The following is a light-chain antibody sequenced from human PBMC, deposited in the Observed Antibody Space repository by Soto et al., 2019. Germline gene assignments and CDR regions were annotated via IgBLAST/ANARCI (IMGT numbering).Light chain of an antibody. V-gene: IGKV1-27*01. J-gene: IGKJ3*01. CDR1: QDIRNF. CDR2: AAS. Sequence: DIQMTQSLTSLSASVGDRVTITCRASQDIRNFVAWYQQKPGKAPNLLIYAASTLQSGVPSRFSGSGSGTDFTLTINSLQPEDVATYSCQKYSSVPVFGPGTKVEIK. CDR3: QKYSSVPV.